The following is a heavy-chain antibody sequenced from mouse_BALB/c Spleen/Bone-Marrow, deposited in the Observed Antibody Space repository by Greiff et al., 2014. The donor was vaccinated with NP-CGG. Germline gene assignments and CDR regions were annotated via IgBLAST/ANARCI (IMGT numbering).Heavy chain of an antibody. Sequence: VQLKESGGGLVKPGGSLKLSCAASGFTFSDYYMYWVRQTPEKRLEWVATISDGGSYTYYPDSVKGRFTISRDIPKNNLYLQMSSLKSEDTAMYYCARDRGVQGYAMDYWGQGTSVTVSS. CDR3: ARDRGVQGYAMDY. V-gene: IGHV5-4*02. CDR2: ISDGGSYT. J-gene: IGHJ4*01. CDR1: GFTFSDYY. D-gene: IGHD2-14*01.